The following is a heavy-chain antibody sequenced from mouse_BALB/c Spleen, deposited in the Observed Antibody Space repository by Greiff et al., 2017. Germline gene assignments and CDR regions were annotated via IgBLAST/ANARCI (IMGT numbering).Heavy chain of an antibody. Sequence: EVQLVESGGGLVKPGGSLKLSCAASGFTFSSYAMSWVRQTPEKRLEWVATISSGGSYTYYPDSVKGRFTISRDNAKNTLYLQMSSLRSEDTAMYYCARRGDYWGQGTTRTVSS. CDR3: ARRGDY. V-gene: IGHV5-9-3*01. CDR1: GFTFSSYA. J-gene: IGHJ2*01. CDR2: ISSGGSYT.